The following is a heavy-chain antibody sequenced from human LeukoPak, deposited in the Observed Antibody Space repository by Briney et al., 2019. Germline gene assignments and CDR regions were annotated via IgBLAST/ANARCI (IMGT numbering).Heavy chain of an antibody. CDR3: ASPYDSSGYYYLDY. Sequence: GGSLRLSCAASGFTFRSYAMNWVRQAPGTGLEWVSASGTAGDTHYGDSVKGRFTISRDNSKNTLYLQMNSLRAEDTAVYYCASPYDSSGYYYLDYWGQGTLVTVSS. CDR1: GFTFRSYA. D-gene: IGHD3-22*01. CDR2: SGTAGDT. J-gene: IGHJ4*02. V-gene: IGHV3-23*01.